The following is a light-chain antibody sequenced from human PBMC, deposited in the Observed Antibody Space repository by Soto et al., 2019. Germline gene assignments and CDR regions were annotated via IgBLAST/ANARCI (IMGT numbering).Light chain of an antibody. CDR2: RNN. CDR3: AAWDDSLSGGV. V-gene: IGLV1-47*01. CDR1: SSNIGSNY. Sequence: QSVLTQPPSASGTPWQRVTISCSGSSSNIGSNYVYWYQQLPGTAPKLLIYRNNQRPSGVPDRFSGSKSGTSASLAISGLRSEDGADYYCAAWDDSLSGGVFGTGTKVTVL. J-gene: IGLJ1*01.